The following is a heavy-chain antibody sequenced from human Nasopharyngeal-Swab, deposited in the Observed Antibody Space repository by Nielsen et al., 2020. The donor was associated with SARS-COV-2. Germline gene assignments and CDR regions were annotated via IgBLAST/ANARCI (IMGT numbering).Heavy chain of an antibody. Sequence: GESLKISCAASGFIFSDYYMSWVRQAPGKGLEWVSYISTSGTTIYYADSVKGRFTISRDNAKNSLYLQMNSLRAEETAVYYCARDSYTNGLVKTFWGQGTLVTVSS. V-gene: IGHV3-11*04. D-gene: IGHD4-11*01. CDR2: ISTSGTTI. CDR1: GFIFSDYY. CDR3: ARDSYTNGLVKTF. J-gene: IGHJ4*02.